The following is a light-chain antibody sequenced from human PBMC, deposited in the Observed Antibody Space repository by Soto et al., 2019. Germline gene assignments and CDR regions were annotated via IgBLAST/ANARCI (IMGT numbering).Light chain of an antibody. CDR1: QSISSW. CDR2: DAS. CDR3: QQYGASPIT. V-gene: IGKV1-5*01. J-gene: IGKJ5*01. Sequence: DIQMTQSPSTLSASVGDRFTSTCRASQSISSWVAWYQQKPGNAPKVLIYDASSLEGGVPSRFSGSGSGTDFTLTINRLEPEDFALYHCQQYGASPITFGQGTRLEIK.